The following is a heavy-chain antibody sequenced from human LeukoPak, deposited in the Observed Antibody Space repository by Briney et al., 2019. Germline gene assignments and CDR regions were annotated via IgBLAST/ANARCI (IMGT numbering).Heavy chain of an antibody. Sequence: SQTLSLTCAISGDSVSSNSATWNWIRQSPSRGLEWLGRTYYRSKWYKYYAVSVKGRITINPDTSKNQFSLQLNSVTPGDTAVYYCARRLTQYDCFDPWGQGILVTVSS. V-gene: IGHV6-1*01. D-gene: IGHD2-2*01. CDR2: TYYRSKWYK. CDR1: GDSVSSNSAT. CDR3: ARRLTQYDCFDP. J-gene: IGHJ5*02.